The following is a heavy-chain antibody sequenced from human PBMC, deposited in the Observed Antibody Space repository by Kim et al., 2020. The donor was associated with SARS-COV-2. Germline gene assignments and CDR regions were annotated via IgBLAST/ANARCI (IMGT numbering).Heavy chain of an antibody. D-gene: IGHD6-6*01. J-gene: IGHJ4*02. CDR3: SSQEIAY. V-gene: IGHV3-74*01. Sequence: GGSLRLSCSASGITFSNTWMHWVRQAPGKGLMWVSMISDDGSRTFCADSVKGRFTISRDNANGVLYLQLNGLAVEDTAIYYCSSQEIAYWGQGTLVTVSS. CDR2: ISDDGSRT. CDR1: GITFSNTW.